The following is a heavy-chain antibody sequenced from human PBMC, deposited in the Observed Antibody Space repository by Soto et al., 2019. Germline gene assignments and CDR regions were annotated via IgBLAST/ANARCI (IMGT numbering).Heavy chain of an antibody. D-gene: IGHD6-13*01. J-gene: IGHJ4*02. CDR1: GGLSSSGDYY. Sequence: PSETLSLTCTVSGGLSSSGDYYWSWVRQPPGKGLERSRYLYYSGSTYYNPSLKSRVTISVDTSKNQFSLKLSSVTAADTAVDYCAKDSGGDSSSWYGDFEYWGQGTLVSVAS. CDR2: LYYSGST. V-gene: IGHV4-30-4*01. CDR3: AKDSGGDSSSWYGDFEY.